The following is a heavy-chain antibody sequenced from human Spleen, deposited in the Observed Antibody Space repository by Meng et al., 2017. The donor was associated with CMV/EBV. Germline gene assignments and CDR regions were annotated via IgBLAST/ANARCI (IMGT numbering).Heavy chain of an antibody. V-gene: IGHV3-74*01. CDR2: KSPDGSNT. CDR3: ASAYSMATVPNFDY. Sequence: GESLKISCAASGSTFSYYWMYWGRHPPGKGLVWVSRKSPDGSNTAHEDSVEGRFTITRDNAKNTQYLQMNSLRAEDTAVYYCASAYSMATVPNFDYWGQGTLVTVSS. J-gene: IGHJ4*02. D-gene: IGHD4-11*01. CDR1: GSTFSYYW.